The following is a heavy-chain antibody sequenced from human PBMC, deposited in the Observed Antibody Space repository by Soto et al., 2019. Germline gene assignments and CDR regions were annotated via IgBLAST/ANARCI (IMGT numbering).Heavy chain of an antibody. CDR3: ARHRRSMFMVDY. CDR1: GGSISSSSYY. CDR2: IYYSGST. D-gene: IGHD3-10*02. Sequence: QLQLQESGPGLVKPSETLSLTCTVSGGSISSSSYYWGWIRQPPGKGLEWIGSIYYSGSTYYNPSLKSRVTISVDTSNNQFSLKLSSVTAADTAVYYCARHRRSMFMVDYWGQGTLVTVSS. V-gene: IGHV4-39*01. J-gene: IGHJ4*02.